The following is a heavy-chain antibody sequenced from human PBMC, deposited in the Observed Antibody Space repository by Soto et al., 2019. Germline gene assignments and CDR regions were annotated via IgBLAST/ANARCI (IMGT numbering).Heavy chain of an antibody. CDR1: GFTFDDYA. CDR3: AKPAGYYYESSGSEFDH. J-gene: IGHJ5*02. D-gene: IGHD3-22*01. Sequence: PGGSLRLSCAASGFTFDDYAMHWVRQAPGKGLEWVSGISWNSGSIGYADSVKGRFTISRDNAKNSLYLQMNSLRAEDTALYYCAKPAGYYYESSGSEFDHWGQGTLVTVSS. CDR2: ISWNSGSI. V-gene: IGHV3-9*01.